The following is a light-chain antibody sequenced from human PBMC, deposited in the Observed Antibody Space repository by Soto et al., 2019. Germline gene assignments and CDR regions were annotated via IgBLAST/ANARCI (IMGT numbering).Light chain of an antibody. CDR2: KAS. Sequence: DIQMTQSPSTLSASVGDRVTITCRASQSISSWLAWYQQKPGKAPKLLIYKASSLESGVPSRFSGSGSGTECTLTISSLQPDDVATYYCQQYNRYSPTFGQGTKVDIK. CDR1: QSISSW. CDR3: QQYNRYSPT. J-gene: IGKJ2*01. V-gene: IGKV1-5*03.